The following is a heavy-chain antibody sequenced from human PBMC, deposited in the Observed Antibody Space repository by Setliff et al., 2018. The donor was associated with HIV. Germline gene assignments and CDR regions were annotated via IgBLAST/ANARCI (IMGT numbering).Heavy chain of an antibody. J-gene: IGHJ5*02. CDR2: ISSSSDTI. V-gene: IGHV3-48*01. CDR3: ARGVVVAAHNWFGP. D-gene: IGHD2-15*01. Sequence: GSLRLSCAASGFTFSYYSMNWVRQAPGKGLEWVSYISSSSDTIYYADSVKGRFTISRDNAKNSLYLQMNSLRAEDTAIYYCARGVVVAAHNWFGPWGQGTLVTVSS. CDR1: GFTFSYYS.